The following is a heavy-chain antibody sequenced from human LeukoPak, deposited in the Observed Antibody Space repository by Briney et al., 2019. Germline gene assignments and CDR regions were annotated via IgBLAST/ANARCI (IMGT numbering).Heavy chain of an antibody. J-gene: IGHJ3*02. Sequence: GGSLRLSCAASGFTFSSYWMSWVRQAPGKGLEWVANIKQDGSEKYYVDSVKGRFTISRDNAKNSLYLQMNSLRAEDTALYYCARDHRQWLVLGGAFDIWGQGTMVTVSS. CDR2: IKQDGSEK. CDR1: GFTFSSYW. V-gene: IGHV3-7*03. CDR3: ARDHRQWLVLGGAFDI. D-gene: IGHD6-19*01.